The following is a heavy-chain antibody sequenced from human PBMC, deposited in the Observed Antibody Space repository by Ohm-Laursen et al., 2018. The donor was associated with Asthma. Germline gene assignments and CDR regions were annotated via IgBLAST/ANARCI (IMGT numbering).Heavy chain of an antibody. CDR2: ISYHGSNQ. CDR3: ARDPLKGVAATRWFDP. Sequence: SLRLSCAASGFAFSTYGMHWVRQAPGKGLEWVAVISYHGSNQFYTNSVKGRFTISRDDSKNTLYLQMNSLRPEDTAVYYCARDPLKGVAATRWFDPWGQGTLVTVSS. V-gene: IGHV3-30*03. CDR1: GFAFSTYG. D-gene: IGHD2-15*01. J-gene: IGHJ5*02.